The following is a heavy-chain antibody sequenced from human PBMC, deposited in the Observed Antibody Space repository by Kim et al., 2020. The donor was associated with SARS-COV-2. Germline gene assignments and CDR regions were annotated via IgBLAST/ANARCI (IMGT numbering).Heavy chain of an antibody. Sequence: GGSLRLSCAASGFTFDDYAMHWVRQAPGKGLEWVSGISWNSGSIGYADSVKGRFTISRDNAKNSLYLQMNSLRAEDTALYYCAKGGYCSGGSCFNWFDPWGLGALVSVS. CDR2: ISWNSGSI. J-gene: IGHJ5*02. V-gene: IGHV3-9*01. CDR3: AKGGYCSGGSCFNWFDP. D-gene: IGHD2-15*01. CDR1: GFTFDDYA.